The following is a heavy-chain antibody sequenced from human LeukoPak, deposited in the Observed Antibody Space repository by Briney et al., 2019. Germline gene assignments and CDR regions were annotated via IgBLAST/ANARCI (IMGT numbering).Heavy chain of an antibody. CDR2: ISYDGSNK. CDR1: GFTFSSYG. J-gene: IGHJ4*02. V-gene: IGHV3-30*03. CDR3: ARDQSGSYVY. D-gene: IGHD1-26*01. Sequence: GGSLRLSCAASGFTFSSYGMHWVRQAPGKGLEWVAVISYDGSNKYYADSVKGRFTISRDNSKNTLYLQMNSLRAEDTAVYYCARDQSGSYVYWGQGTLVTVSS.